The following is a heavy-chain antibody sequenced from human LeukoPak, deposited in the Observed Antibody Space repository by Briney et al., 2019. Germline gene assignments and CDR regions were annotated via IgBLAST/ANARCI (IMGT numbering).Heavy chain of an antibody. CDR1: GGSISSSSYY. CDR3: ARRHYYGSMGYFDY. D-gene: IGHD3-10*01. CDR2: IYYSGST. J-gene: IGHJ4*02. V-gene: IGHV4-39*01. Sequence: SETLSLTCTVSGGSISSSSYYWGWIRQPPGKGLEWIGSIYYSGSTYYNPSLKSRVTISVDTSKNQFSLKLSSVTAADTAVYYCARRHYYGSMGYFDYWAREPWSPSP.